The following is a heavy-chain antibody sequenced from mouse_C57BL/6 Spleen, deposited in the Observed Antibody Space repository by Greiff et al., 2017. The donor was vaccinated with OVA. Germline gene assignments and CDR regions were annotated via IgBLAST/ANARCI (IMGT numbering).Heavy chain of an antibody. D-gene: IGHD1-1*01. Sequence: VQLQQSGPELVKPGASVKIPCKASGYTFTDYNMDWVKQSHGKSLEWIGDINPNNGGTIYNQKFKGKATLTVDKSSSTAYMELRSLTSEDTAVYYCARRPRSSPHAMDYWGQGTSVTVSS. CDR3: ARRPRSSPHAMDY. CDR1: GYTFTDYN. J-gene: IGHJ4*01. V-gene: IGHV1-18*01. CDR2: INPNNGGT.